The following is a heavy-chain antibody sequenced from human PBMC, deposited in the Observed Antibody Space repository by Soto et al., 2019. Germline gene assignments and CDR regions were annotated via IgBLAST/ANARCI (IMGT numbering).Heavy chain of an antibody. CDR1: GDSISSNSHY. J-gene: IGHJ6*02. D-gene: IGHD3-3*01. Sequence: SETLTLTCTVSGDSISSNSHYWGWIRQPPGKGLESIANIYYDGNTYYNPSLKSRVTISLDTSKNQFSLRLNSVTAADTAVYYCARRYYDFWSGLTTHYYYYGMDVWGQGTTVTVSS. V-gene: IGHV4-39*01. CDR3: ARRYYDFWSGLTTHYYYYGMDV. CDR2: IYYDGNT.